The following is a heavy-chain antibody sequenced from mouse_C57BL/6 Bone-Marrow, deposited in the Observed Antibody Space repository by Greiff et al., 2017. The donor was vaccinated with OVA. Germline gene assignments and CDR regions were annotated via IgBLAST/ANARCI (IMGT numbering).Heavy chain of an antibody. CDR1: GFTFSDFY. V-gene: IGHV7-1*01. J-gene: IGHJ4*01. CDR2: SRNKANDYTT. D-gene: IGHD2-14*01. Sequence: EVKVVESGGGLVQSGRSLRLSCATSGFTFSDFYMEWVRQAPGKGLEWIAASRNKANDYTTEYSASVKGRFIVSRDTSQSILYLQMNALRAEDTAIYYCARDASRYYYAMDYWGQGTSVTVSS. CDR3: ARDASRYYYAMDY.